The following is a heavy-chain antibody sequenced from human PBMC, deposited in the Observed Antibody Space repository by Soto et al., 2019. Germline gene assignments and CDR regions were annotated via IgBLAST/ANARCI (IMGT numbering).Heavy chain of an antibody. CDR2: IYHSGST. J-gene: IGHJ6*02. Sequence: SETLSLTCAVSGGSISSSNWWSWVRQPPGKGLEWIGEIYHSGSTNYNPSLKSRVTISVDKSKNQFSLKLSSVTAADTAVYYCAREKLVPYYYYGMDVWGQVPTVTVSS. V-gene: IGHV4-4*02. CDR1: GGSISSSNW. D-gene: IGHD6-13*01. CDR3: AREKLVPYYYYGMDV.